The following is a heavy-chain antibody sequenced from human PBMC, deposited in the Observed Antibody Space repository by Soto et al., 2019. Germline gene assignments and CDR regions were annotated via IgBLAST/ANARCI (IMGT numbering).Heavy chain of an antibody. CDR2: ISGSGGST. V-gene: IGHV3-23*01. D-gene: IGHD6-6*01. J-gene: IGHJ4*02. Sequence: PGGSLRLSCAASGFNFSSYAMSWVRQAPGKGLEWVSAISGSGGSTYYADSVKGRFTISRDNSKNTLYLQMNSLRAEDTAVYYCAKYRAARVKYYFDYWGQGTLVTVSS. CDR3: AKYRAARVKYYFDY. CDR1: GFNFSSYA.